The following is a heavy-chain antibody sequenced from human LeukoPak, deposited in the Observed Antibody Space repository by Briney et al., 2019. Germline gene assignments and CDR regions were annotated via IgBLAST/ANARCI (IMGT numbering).Heavy chain of an antibody. CDR1: GYTFTSYD. Sequence: GGSVKVSCKASGYTFTSYDINWVRQATGQGLEWMGWMNPNSGNTGYAQKFQGRVTMTRNTSISTAYMELSSLRSEDTAVYYCARGGGVYSSSWYAGHYWGQGTLVTVSS. CDR2: MNPNSGNT. J-gene: IGHJ4*02. CDR3: ARGGGVYSSSWYAGHY. D-gene: IGHD6-13*01. V-gene: IGHV1-8*01.